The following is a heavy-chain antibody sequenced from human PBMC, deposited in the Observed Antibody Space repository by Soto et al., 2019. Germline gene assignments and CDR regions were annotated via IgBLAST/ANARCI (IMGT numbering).Heavy chain of an antibody. CDR1: GDIFADYT. V-gene: IGHV1-3*04. CDR2: INTGNGYT. CDR3: ARHLGSEGTWFAP. J-gene: IGHJ5*02. Sequence: QVHLVQSGAEVKMPGASVRVSCKASGDIFADYTIHWVRQAPGRGLEWMGWINTGNGYTKYAQHSQDTLTMSWNTSAHKSSVDLNSLRFEDTAIYYWARHLGSEGTWFAPWGQGTPVTVSS. D-gene: IGHD3-3*02.